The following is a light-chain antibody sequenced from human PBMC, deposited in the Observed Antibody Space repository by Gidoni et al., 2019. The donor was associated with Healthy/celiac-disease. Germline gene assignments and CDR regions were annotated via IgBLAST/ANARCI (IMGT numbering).Light chain of an antibody. Sequence: QSVLTQPPSVSEAPRQRVTISCSGSSSNIGNNAVNWYQQLPGKAPKLLIYYDDLLPSGVSDRFSGSKSGTSASLANSGLQSEDEADYYCAAWDDSLNAWVFGGGTKLTVL. CDR2: YDD. CDR1: SSNIGNNA. V-gene: IGLV1-36*01. CDR3: AAWDDSLNAWV. J-gene: IGLJ3*02.